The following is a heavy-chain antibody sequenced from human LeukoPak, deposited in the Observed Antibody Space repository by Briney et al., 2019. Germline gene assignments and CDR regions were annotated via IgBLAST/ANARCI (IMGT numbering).Heavy chain of an antibody. CDR3: ARANALYYDFWSGRQMDV. V-gene: IGHV1-8*01. Sequence: ATVKVSCKASGYTFTSYDINWVRQATGQGLEWMGWMNPNSGNTGYAQKFQGRVTMTRNTSISTAYMELSSLRSEDTAVYYCARANALYYDFWSGRQMDVWGQGTTVTVSS. D-gene: IGHD3-3*01. J-gene: IGHJ6*02. CDR1: GYTFTSYD. CDR2: MNPNSGNT.